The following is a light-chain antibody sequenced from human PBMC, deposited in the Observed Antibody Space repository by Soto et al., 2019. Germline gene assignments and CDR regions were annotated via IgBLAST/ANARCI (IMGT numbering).Light chain of an antibody. CDR2: WAY. CDR3: YLEAQTPPST. V-gene: IGKV4-1*01. CDR1: QSVLSSSNNKNS. Sequence: DIVMTQSPDSLAVSLGERATINCKSSQSVLSSSNNKNSIAWYQQKPGQPPRLLIYWAYTRESGVPDRFSGSGSGTDFTLTIISREAKDVAVYFCYLEAQTPPSTFGRGTKVEIK. J-gene: IGKJ1*01.